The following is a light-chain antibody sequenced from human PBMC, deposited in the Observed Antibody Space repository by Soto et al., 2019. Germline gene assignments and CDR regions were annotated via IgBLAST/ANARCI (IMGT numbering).Light chain of an antibody. J-gene: IGLJ3*02. Sequence: QSALTQPPSASGSPGQSVTISCTGTSSDVGGYNYVSWYTQYPGRAPKLMIYEVTKRPSGVPDRFSGSKSGNTASPTVSGLQAEDEADYYCSSYAASNNFYFVFGGGTKLTVL. CDR3: SSYAASNNFYFV. CDR1: SSDVGGYNY. V-gene: IGLV2-8*01. CDR2: EVT.